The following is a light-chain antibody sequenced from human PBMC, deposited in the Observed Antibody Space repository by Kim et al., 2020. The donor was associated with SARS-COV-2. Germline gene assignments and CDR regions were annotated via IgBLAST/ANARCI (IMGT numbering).Light chain of an antibody. V-gene: IGLV1-47*01. J-gene: IGLJ2*01. CDR3: AAWDDSLSGVV. Sequence: GQRVTITWSGSSANIGSKYVYWYQQLPGTAAKLLIYRKNQRPSGVPDRFSGSKSGTSASLAISGLRSEDEADYYCAAWDDSLSGVVFGGGTQLTVL. CDR1: SANIGSKY. CDR2: RKN.